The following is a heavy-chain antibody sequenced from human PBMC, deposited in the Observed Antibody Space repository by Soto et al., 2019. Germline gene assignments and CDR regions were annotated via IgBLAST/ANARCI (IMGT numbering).Heavy chain of an antibody. Sequence: PGGSLRLSCAASGFTFSNYAMTWVRQAPGKGLERVSAVSGSGGTAFYADSVEGRFIISRDNSKSTVYLQMDSLSADDTAIYFCAKGGDAGYHYYAMDVWGQGTTVTVSS. CDR3: AKGGDAGYHYYAMDV. J-gene: IGHJ6*02. D-gene: IGHD3-10*01. V-gene: IGHV3-23*01. CDR1: GFTFSNYA. CDR2: VSGSGGTA.